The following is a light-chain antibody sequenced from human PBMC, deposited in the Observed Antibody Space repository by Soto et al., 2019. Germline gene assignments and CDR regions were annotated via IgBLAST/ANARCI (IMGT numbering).Light chain of an antibody. CDR3: QQRYDWPLT. J-gene: IGKJ4*01. CDR2: DAS. Sequence: EIVLTQSPATLSLSPGERATLSCRASQTVYNYLVWYQQRPGQAPRLLISDASNRATGIPARFSGSGSGTDFTLTINSLEPEALAIYFCQQRYDWPLTFGEGSKIEMK. CDR1: QTVYNY. V-gene: IGKV3-11*01.